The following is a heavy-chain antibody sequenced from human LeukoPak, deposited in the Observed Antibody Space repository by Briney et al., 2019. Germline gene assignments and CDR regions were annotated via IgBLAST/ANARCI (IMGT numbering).Heavy chain of an antibody. CDR1: GFTFSSYS. D-gene: IGHD3-22*01. V-gene: IGHV3-21*01. Sequence: GGSLRLSCAASGFTFSSYSMNWVRQAPGKGLEWVSSISSSSSYIYYADSVKGRFTISRDNAKNSLYLQMNSLRAEDTAVYYCARDDYYYDSSGSEGFDPWGQGTLVTVSS. J-gene: IGHJ5*02. CDR2: ISSSSSYI. CDR3: ARDDYYYDSSGSEGFDP.